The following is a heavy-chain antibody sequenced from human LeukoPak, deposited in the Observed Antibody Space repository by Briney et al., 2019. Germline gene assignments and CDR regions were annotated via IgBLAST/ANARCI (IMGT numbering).Heavy chain of an antibody. D-gene: IGHD7-27*01. V-gene: IGHV1-46*01. Sequence: ASVKVSCKASGYSFINYYMHWVRQAPGQGLEWMGIFNPSGGRTNYAQKFQGRVTMTSGTSTSTVYMELSSLRSEDTAVYYCAREVADWGPSDAFDIWGQGTMVTVSS. J-gene: IGHJ3*02. CDR3: AREVADWGPSDAFDI. CDR1: GYSFINYY. CDR2: FNPSGGRT.